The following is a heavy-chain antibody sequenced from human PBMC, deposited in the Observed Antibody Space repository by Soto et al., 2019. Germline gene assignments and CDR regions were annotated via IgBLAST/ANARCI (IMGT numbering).Heavy chain of an antibody. V-gene: IGHV1-3*01. CDR3: ARDSVSAAADWFRWFDP. Sequence: ASVKVSCKASGYTFTSYAMHWVRQAPGQRLEWMGWINAGNGNTKYSQKFQGRVTITRDTSASTAYMELSSLRSEDTAVYYCARDSVSAAADWFRWFDPWGQGXLVTVYS. D-gene: IGHD6-13*01. J-gene: IGHJ5*02. CDR2: INAGNGNT. CDR1: GYTFTSYA.